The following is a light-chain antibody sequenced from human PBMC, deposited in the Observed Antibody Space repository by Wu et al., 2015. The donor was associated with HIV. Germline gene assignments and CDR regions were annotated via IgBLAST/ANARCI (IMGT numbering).Light chain of an antibody. CDR3: QQRRYWPLYT. Sequence: ATLLLQGQSECCHASFKVPRVPTKENLRPTAPHGSSIYDASNRATGIPARFSGSGSGIDFTLTISSLEPEDFAVYYCQQRRYWPLYTFGQGTKLEIK. CDR1: ECCHAS. V-gene: IGKV3-11*01. J-gene: IGKJ2*01. CDR2: DAS.